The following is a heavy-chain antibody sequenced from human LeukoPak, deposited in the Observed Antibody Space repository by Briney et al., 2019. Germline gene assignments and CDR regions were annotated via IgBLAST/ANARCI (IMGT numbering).Heavy chain of an antibody. Sequence: GESLKISCKGSGYTFTGYYMHWVRQAPGQGLEWMGRINPNSGGTNYAQKFQGRVTMTRDTSISTAYMELSRLRSDDTALYYCARRRGEPNIFDYWGQGTLVTVSS. CDR2: INPNSGGT. CDR3: ARRRGEPNIFDY. V-gene: IGHV1-2*06. J-gene: IGHJ4*02. CDR1: GYTFTGYY. D-gene: IGHD3-16*01.